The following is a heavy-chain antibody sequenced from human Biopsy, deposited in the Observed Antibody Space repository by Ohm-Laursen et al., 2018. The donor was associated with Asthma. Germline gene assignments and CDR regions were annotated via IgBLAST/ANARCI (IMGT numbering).Heavy chain of an antibody. Sequence: SDTLSLTCIVYGGYLTGHYWNWIRQPPGKGLEWIGEIDQSGYTNYNPSLKSRVTISADTSKNQFHLNLSSVTAADTAVYFCARGQGRGIQLWSLDPWGQGILVTVSS. CDR3: ARGQGRGIQLWSLDP. CDR2: IDQSGYT. CDR1: GGYLTGHY. J-gene: IGHJ5*02. V-gene: IGHV4-34*01. D-gene: IGHD5-18*01.